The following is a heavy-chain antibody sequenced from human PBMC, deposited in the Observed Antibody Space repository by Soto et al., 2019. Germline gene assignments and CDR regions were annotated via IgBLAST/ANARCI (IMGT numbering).Heavy chain of an antibody. CDR2: ISAYNGNT. D-gene: IGHD5-18*01. CDR3: ARDSFHTAMVPHHFDY. CDR1: GYTFTSYG. Sequence: RASVKVSCKASGYTFTSYGISWVRQAPGQGLEWMGWISAYNGNTNYAQKLQGRVTMTTDTSTSTAYMELRSLRSDDTAVYYCARDSFHTAMVPHHFDYWGQGTLVTVSS. J-gene: IGHJ4*02. V-gene: IGHV1-18*04.